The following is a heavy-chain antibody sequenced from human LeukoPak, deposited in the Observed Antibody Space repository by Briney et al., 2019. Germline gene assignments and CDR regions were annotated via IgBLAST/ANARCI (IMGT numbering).Heavy chain of an antibody. CDR2: ISSSSSYI. D-gene: IGHD6-6*01. CDR1: GFTFSSYS. J-gene: IGHJ4*02. V-gene: IGHV3-21*01. Sequence: PGGSLRLSCAASGFTFSSYSMNWVRQAPGKGLEWVSSISSSSSYIYYADSVKGRFTISRDNAKNSLYLQMNSLRAEDTAVYYCARSRRYSSSSYGYWGQGTLVTVSS. CDR3: ARSRRYSSSSYGY.